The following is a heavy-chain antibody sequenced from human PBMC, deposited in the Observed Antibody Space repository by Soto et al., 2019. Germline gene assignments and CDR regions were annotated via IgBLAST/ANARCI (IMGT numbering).Heavy chain of an antibody. CDR1: GGPFSSYA. D-gene: IGHD4-4*01. CDR2: IIPIFGTA. V-gene: IGHV1-69*01. Sequence: QVQLVQSGAGVKKPGSSGKVSCKASGGPFSSYAISWVRQAPGQGLEWMGGIIPIFGTANYAQKFQGRVTITADESTSTAYMELSSLRSEDTAVYYCARDTVTLMGSDYGMDVLGQGTTVTVSS. CDR3: ARDTVTLMGSDYGMDV. J-gene: IGHJ6*02.